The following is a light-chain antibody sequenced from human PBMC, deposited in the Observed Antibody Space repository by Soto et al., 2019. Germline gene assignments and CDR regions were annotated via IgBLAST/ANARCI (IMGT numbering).Light chain of an antibody. CDR2: AAS. J-gene: IGKJ1*01. Sequence: EIVMTHSPATLSVSPWEWATLSCRASQSVRSNLAWYQQRPGQAPRLLIYAASTRATGIPARFSGSGSGTEFTLTIDSLQSEDFAVYYCQQYNNWPRTFGQGTKVDIK. V-gene: IGKV3-15*01. CDR1: QSVRSN. CDR3: QQYNNWPRT.